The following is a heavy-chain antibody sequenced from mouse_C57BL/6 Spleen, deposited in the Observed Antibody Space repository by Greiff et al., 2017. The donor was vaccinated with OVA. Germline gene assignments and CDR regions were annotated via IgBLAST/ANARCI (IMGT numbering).Heavy chain of an antibody. V-gene: IGHV1-82*01. CDR1: GYAFSSSW. CDR2: IYPGDGDT. J-gene: IGHJ2*01. Sequence: QVQLQQSGPELVKPGASVKLSCKASGYAFSSSWMNWVKQRPGKGLEWIGRIYPGDGDTNYNGKFKGKATLTADKSSSTAYLQLSSLTSEDSTVDFCTREQIYVDDWGQGTTLTVSS. CDR3: TREQIYVDD.